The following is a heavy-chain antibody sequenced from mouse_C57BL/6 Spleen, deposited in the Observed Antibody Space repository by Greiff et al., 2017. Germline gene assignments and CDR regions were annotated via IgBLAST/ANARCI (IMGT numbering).Heavy chain of an antibody. CDR3: ARSGTGGGLDY. Sequence: QVQLQQPGAELVKPGASVKLSCKASGYTFTSYWMQWVKQRPGQGLEWIGEIDPSDSYTNYNQKFKGKATLTVDTSSSTAYMQLSSLTSEDSAVFCGARSGTGGGLDYWGQGTTLTVSS. CDR1: GYTFTSYW. CDR2: IDPSDSYT. D-gene: IGHD4-1*01. J-gene: IGHJ2*01. V-gene: IGHV1-50*01.